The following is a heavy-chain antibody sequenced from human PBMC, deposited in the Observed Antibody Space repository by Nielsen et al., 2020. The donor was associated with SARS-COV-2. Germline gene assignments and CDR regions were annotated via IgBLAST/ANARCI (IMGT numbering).Heavy chain of an antibody. J-gene: IGHJ5*02. CDR1: GGSFSGYF. CDR2: IYYTGSA. Sequence: SETLSLTCAVYGGSFSGYFWSWIRQPPGKGLEWLGYIYYTGSASYNPSLKSRVAISLDTPQKQFSLELTSVTAADTAVYYCARVDATYNWFDPWGQGALVTVSS. CDR3: ARVDATYNWFDP. V-gene: IGHV4-59*01. D-gene: IGHD5-24*01.